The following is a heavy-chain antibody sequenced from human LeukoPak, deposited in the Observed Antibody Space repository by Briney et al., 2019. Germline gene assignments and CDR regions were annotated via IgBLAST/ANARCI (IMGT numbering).Heavy chain of an antibody. Sequence: SETLSLTCTVSGGSISSYYWSWLRQPPGKGLEWIGYIYYSGSTNYNPSLKSRVTISVDTSKNQFSLKLSSVTAADTAVYYCATLGYCSGGSCPWWYFDLWGRGTLVTVSS. CDR2: IYYSGST. CDR1: GGSISSYY. CDR3: ATLGYCSGGSCPWWYFDL. V-gene: IGHV4-59*08. J-gene: IGHJ2*01. D-gene: IGHD2-15*01.